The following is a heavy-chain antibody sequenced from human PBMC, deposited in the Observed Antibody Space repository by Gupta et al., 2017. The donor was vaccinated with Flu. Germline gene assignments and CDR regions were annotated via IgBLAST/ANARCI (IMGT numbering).Heavy chain of an antibody. D-gene: IGHD3-10*01. J-gene: IGHJ2*01. CDR2: ISDLGVVP. Sequence: VYLVESGGGLVRPVGSLRVACASSGFSFSRYDRHWVREAPWKGRTRIEYISDLGVVPYHPDSLRVCFTISRDTVKNSLNLPTNSPRAETTARYYWARAPSMARPGALHWYFDLCGRGTLVTVSS. CDR3: ARAPSMARPGALHWYFDL. CDR1: GFSFSRYD. V-gene: IGHV3-48*03.